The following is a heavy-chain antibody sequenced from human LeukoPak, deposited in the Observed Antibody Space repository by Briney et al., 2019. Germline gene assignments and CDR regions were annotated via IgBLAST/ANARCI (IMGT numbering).Heavy chain of an antibody. CDR3: AKGAIPYTSIVGSGFFDY. D-gene: IGHD3-22*01. V-gene: IGHV3-9*03. Sequence: PGRSLRLSCAASGFTFDDYAMHWVRQAPGKGLEWVSGISWNSGSIGYADSVKGRFTISRDNAKNSLYLQMNSLRAEDMALYYCAKGAIPYTSIVGSGFFDYWGQGTLVTVSS. CDR1: GFTFDDYA. J-gene: IGHJ4*02. CDR2: ISWNSGSI.